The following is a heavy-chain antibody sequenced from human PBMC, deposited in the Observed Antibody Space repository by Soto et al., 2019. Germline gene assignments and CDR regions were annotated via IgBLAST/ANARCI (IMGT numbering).Heavy chain of an antibody. CDR2: ISRDGNNK. V-gene: IGHV3-30-3*01. Sequence: QVHVVESGGGVVQPGGSLRLSCAASGFTFSRYAMHWVRQAPGEGLEWVAVISRDGNNKYYASSVKGRFTVSRDNSNNTVYLSMSSLRPDDTAVFYCARSRNGAVPDSINFWGQGTLVTVSS. D-gene: IGHD2-8*01. J-gene: IGHJ1*01. CDR1: GFTFSRYA. CDR3: ARSRNGAVPDSINF.